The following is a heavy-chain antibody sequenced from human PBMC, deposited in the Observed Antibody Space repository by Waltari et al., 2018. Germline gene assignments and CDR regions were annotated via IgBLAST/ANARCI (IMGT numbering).Heavy chain of an antibody. D-gene: IGHD6-19*01. CDR2: INWSGART. J-gene: IGHJ4*02. CDR1: GFTFNDYG. V-gene: IGHV3-20*04. Sequence: EVQLVESGGGMVRPGGSLRLSCAASGFTFNDYGMRWVRQVPGKGLELVSGINWSGARTSYADSVMGRFTVSRDNAMNSLYLEMSSLRAEDTALYYCVREVFGSGWRESYFFDYWGQGTLVTVSS. CDR3: VREVFGSGWRESYFFDY.